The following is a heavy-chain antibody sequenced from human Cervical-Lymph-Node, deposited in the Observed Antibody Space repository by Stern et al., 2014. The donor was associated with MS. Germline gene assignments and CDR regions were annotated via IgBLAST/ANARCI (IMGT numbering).Heavy chain of an antibody. D-gene: IGHD5-12*01. V-gene: IGHV1-18*04. Sequence: QVPLVQSGGKVKQPGASVTVSCKAYIHTFTNYGFSWARQAPGQGLAWMGWISGYNGKANYAQKFQGRVTMTTDTSTSTVYMELKSLRSDDTAVYYCARDGKWLQVYGMDVWGQGTTVTVSS. J-gene: IGHJ6*02. CDR3: ARDGKWLQVYGMDV. CDR2: ISGYNGKA. CDR1: IHTFTNYG.